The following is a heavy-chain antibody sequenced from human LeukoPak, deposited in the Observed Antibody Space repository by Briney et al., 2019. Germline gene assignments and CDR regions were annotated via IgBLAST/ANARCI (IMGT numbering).Heavy chain of an antibody. CDR3: ARDWKRYCSSTSCYSNWFDP. V-gene: IGHV3-21*01. CDR2: ISSSSSYI. Sequence: GGSLRLSCAGSRFTFSSYSMNWVRQAPGKGLEWVSSISSSSSYIYYADSVKGRFTISRDNAKNSLYLQMNSLRAEDTAVYYCARDWKRYCSSTSCYSNWFDPWGQGTLVTVSS. D-gene: IGHD2-2*01. J-gene: IGHJ5*02. CDR1: RFTFSSYS.